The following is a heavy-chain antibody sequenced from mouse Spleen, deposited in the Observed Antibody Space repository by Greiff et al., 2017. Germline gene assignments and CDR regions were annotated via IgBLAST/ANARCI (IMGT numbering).Heavy chain of an antibody. Sequence: EVQLQQSGPGLVKPSQSLSLTCSVTGYSITSGYYWNWIRQFPGNKLEWMGYISYDGSNNYNPSLKNRISITRDTSKNQFFLKLNSVTTEDIATYYCAREDGSSPSYWYFDVWGTGTTVTVSS. J-gene: IGHJ1*03. V-gene: IGHV3-6*01. D-gene: IGHD1-1*01. CDR1: GYSITSGYY. CDR3: AREDGSSPSYWYFDV. CDR2: ISYDGSN.